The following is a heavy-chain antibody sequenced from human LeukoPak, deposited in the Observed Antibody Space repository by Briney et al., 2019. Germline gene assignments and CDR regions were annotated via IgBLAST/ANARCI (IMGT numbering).Heavy chain of an antibody. D-gene: IGHD1-7*01. V-gene: IGHV4-59*07. CDR3: ARLRGNYIPDS. Sequence: SDTVSLTYTVCGGCKNNYYWSWLHQPPGKGLEGIAYIFYCGCTNYHPFLKSRVTISVDTFKNQFSLKLNSVTAADTAVYYCARLRGNYIPDSWGQGTLVTVSS. CDR1: GGCKNNYY. J-gene: IGHJ4*02. CDR2: IFYCGCT.